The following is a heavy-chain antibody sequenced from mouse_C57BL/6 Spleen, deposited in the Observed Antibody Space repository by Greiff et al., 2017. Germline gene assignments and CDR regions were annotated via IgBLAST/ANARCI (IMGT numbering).Heavy chain of an antibody. V-gene: IGHV1-69*01. CDR2: IDPSDSYT. J-gene: IGHJ4*01. Sequence: QVQLQQPRAELGKPGASVKMSCKASGYTFTSYWITWVKQRPGQGLEWIGEIDPSDSYTNYKQKFKGKSTLTVDKSSSTAYMQLSSLTSEDSAFYYCALYDYDEYYAMGYWGQGTSVTVSS. D-gene: IGHD2-4*01. CDR1: GYTFTSYW. CDR3: ALYDYDEYYAMGY.